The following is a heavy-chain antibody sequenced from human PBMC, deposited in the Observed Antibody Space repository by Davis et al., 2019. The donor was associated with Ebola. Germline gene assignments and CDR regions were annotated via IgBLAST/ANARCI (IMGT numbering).Heavy chain of an antibody. CDR3: ASTYGMDV. CDR1: GGSISSSYYY. Sequence: SETLSLTCSVSGGSISSSYYYWGWIRQARQTPGKGLEWIGSIYYTGSTYYSPSLKGRVTISVDTSKNQFSLKLSSVTAADTAVYYCASTYGMDVWGQGTTVTVSS. V-gene: IGHV4-39*01. CDR2: IYYTGST. J-gene: IGHJ6*02.